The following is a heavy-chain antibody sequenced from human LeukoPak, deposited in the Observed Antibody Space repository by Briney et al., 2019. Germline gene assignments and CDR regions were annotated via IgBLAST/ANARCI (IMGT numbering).Heavy chain of an antibody. V-gene: IGHV3-21*01. Sequence: GGSPRLSCAASGFTFSSYSMNWVRQAPGKGLEWVSSISSSSSYIYYADSVKGRFTISRDNAKNSLYLQMNSLRAEDTAVYYCASGYCSSTSCSPFDYWGQGTLVTVSS. CDR3: ASGYCSSTSCSPFDY. D-gene: IGHD2-2*03. CDR2: ISSSSSYI. CDR1: GFTFSSYS. J-gene: IGHJ4*02.